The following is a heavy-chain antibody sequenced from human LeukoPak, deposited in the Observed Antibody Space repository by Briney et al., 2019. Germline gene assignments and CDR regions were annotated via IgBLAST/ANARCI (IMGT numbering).Heavy chain of an antibody. V-gene: IGHV3-30*03. CDR3: ARDSGMGFDY. CDR1: GFTFSSYG. D-gene: IGHD1-14*01. J-gene: IGHJ4*02. CDR2: ISYDGSNK. Sequence: GGSLRLSCAASGFTFSSYGMHWVRQAPGKGLEWVAVISYDGSNKYYADSVKGRFTISRDNSKNSVYLQMNSLRADDTAVYYCARDSGMGFDYWGQGTLVTVSS.